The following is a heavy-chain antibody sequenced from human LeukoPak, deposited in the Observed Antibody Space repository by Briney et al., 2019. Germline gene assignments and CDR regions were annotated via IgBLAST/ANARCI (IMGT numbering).Heavy chain of an antibody. V-gene: IGHV3-15*01. Sequence: GGSLRLSCAASGFTFSNFWMSWVRQAPGKGLEWVGRIKSKTDGGTTDYAAPVKGRFTISRDDSKNTLYLQMNSLKSEGTAVYYCTTIRGFCSGRSCLGYWGQGTLVTVSS. CDR1: GFTFSNFW. D-gene: IGHD2-15*01. CDR2: IKSKTDGGTT. J-gene: IGHJ4*02. CDR3: TTIRGFCSGRSCLGY.